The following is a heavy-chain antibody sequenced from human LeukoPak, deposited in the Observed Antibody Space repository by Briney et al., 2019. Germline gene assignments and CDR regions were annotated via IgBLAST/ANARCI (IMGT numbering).Heavy chain of an antibody. Sequence: GGSLRLSCAASGFTFSNACMTWVRQAPGKGLEWVGRINTKTDGGTTDYAAPVKGRFTISRDDSKSTLYLQMNSLTTEDTAVYYCATYLTWEQSEDYWGQGTLVTVSS. CDR2: INTKTDGGTT. J-gene: IGHJ4*02. CDR1: GFTFSNAC. CDR3: ATYLTWEQSEDY. V-gene: IGHV3-15*01. D-gene: IGHD1/OR15-1a*01.